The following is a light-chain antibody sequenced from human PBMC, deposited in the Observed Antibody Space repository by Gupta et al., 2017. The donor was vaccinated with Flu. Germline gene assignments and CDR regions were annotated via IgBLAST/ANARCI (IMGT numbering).Light chain of an antibody. CDR1: SSDVGSYNR. CDR2: DVT. CDR3: SPYTSSYSCV. V-gene: IGLV2-18*02. Sequence: QSALTQPPSVSVSPGPTVTISCTGTSSDVGSYNRVSWYQQHTGQAHQLMIFDVTNRPAGAPDRFSGSKSGNTASLTLSGLQAEDEDEYYCSPYTSSYSCVFGGGTKLTVL. J-gene: IGLJ3*02.